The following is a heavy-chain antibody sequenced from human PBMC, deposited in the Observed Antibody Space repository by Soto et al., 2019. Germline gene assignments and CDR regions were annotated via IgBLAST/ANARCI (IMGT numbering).Heavy chain of an antibody. D-gene: IGHD2-21*01. Sequence: QVQLQQWGAGLLKPSETLSLTCAVYGGSFSGYYWSWIRQPPGKGLEWIGEINHSGSTNYNPSLKSRVTISVDASKNQFSPKLSHVTSAHMAEYYCAPSKSGHCPSMLSDYWGQGTLVTVSS. CDR1: GGSFSGYY. J-gene: IGHJ4*02. V-gene: IGHV4-34*01. CDR2: INHSGST. CDR3: APSKSGHCPSMLSDY.